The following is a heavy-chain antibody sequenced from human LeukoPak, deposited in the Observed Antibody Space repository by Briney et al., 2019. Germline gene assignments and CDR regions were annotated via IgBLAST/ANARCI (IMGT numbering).Heavy chain of an antibody. CDR2: INHSGST. V-gene: IGHV4-34*01. J-gene: IGHJ6*02. CDR1: GGSFSGYY. Sequence: SETLSLTCAVYGGSFSGYYWSWIRQPPGKGLEWIGEINHSGSTNYNPSLKSRVTISVDTSKNQFSLKLSSVTAADTAVYYCARDPRSSSSYYYGMDVWGQGTTVTASS. D-gene: IGHD6-6*01. CDR3: ARDPRSSSSYYYGMDV.